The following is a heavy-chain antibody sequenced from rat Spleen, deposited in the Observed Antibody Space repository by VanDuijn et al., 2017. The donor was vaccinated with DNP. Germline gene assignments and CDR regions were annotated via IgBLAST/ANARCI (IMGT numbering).Heavy chain of an antibody. V-gene: IGHV5S13*01. CDR2: INGGGGST. CDR3: ARVGTYYFDY. J-gene: IGHJ2*01. CDR1: EFTFTNSD. Sequence: EVQLVESGGGLVQPGRSLKLSCAASEFTFTNSDVAWIRQAPTRGLEWVATINGGGGSTYYRDSVKGRFTISRDNAQNTLDLQMNSLRSEDTATYYCARVGTYYFDYWGQGVMVTVSS.